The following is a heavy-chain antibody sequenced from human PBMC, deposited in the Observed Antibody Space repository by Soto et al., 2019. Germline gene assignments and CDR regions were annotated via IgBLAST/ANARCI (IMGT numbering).Heavy chain of an antibody. J-gene: IGHJ6*02. V-gene: IGHV1-69*13. D-gene: IGHD5-18*01. Sequence: SGKVCCKASGGSFSSYAISWVRQAPGQGLEWMGGIIPIFGTANYAQKFQGRVTITADESTSTAYMELSSLRSEDTAVYYCARDRGYSYGPYYYYYGMDVSGQGTTVTVSS. CDR2: IIPIFGTA. CDR3: ARDRGYSYGPYYYYYGMDV. CDR1: GGSFSSYA.